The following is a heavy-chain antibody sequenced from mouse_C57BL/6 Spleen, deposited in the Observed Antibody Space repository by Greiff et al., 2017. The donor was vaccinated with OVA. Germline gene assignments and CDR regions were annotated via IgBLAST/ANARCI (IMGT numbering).Heavy chain of an antibody. CDR1: GFSFNTYA. CDR2: IRSKSNNYAT. V-gene: IGHV10-1*01. CDR3: VRGGDYDEGHYFDY. Sequence: EVQLVESGGGLVQPKGSLKLSCAASGFSFNTYAMNWVRQAPGKGLEWVARIRSKSNNYATYYADSVKDRFTISRDDSESMLYLQMNNLKTEDTAMYYCVRGGDYDEGHYFDYWGQGTTLTVSS. J-gene: IGHJ2*01. D-gene: IGHD2-4*01.